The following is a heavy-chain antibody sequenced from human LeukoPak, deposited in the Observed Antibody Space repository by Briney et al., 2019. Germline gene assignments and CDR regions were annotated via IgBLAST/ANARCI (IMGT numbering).Heavy chain of an antibody. V-gene: IGHV4-59*12. Sequence: SETLSLTCTVSGDSISSYYWSWVRQPPGKGLEWIGDIFYSGSANYNPSLKSRDTTSFDTCKNKFSLKLSFVTAADTAVYYCARVGHIVAAGTYDYWGQGTLVTVSS. J-gene: IGHJ4*02. CDR3: ARVGHIVAAGTYDY. D-gene: IGHD6-13*01. CDR2: IFYSGSA. CDR1: GDSISSYY.